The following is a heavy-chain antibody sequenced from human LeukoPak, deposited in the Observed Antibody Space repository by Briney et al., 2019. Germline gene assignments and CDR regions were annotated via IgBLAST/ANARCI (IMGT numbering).Heavy chain of an antibody. V-gene: IGHV4-59*08. D-gene: IGHD6-13*01. J-gene: IGHJ4*02. CDR1: GGSISSYY. CDR3: ARHLAAAPTPNHFDY. Sequence: PSETLSLTCTVSGGSISSYYWSWIRQPPGKGLEWIGYIYHSGSTDYNPSLKSRVTISVDTSKSQFSLKLTSVTAADTAVYYCARHLAAAPTPNHFDYWGQGTLVTVSS. CDR2: IYHSGST.